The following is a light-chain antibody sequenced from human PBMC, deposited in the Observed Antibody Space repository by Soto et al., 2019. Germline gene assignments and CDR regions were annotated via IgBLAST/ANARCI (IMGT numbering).Light chain of an antibody. CDR3: QQDNSYSWK. Sequence: IQISHYASTISSQLAGLYNITCRASQSISLWLAWYQQKPGKAPRLLIYDVSTLESGVPSRFSGSGSGTEFSLTIKSLEPDDFATYYCQQDNSYSWKFREGTKVEIK. CDR1: QSISLW. CDR2: DVS. J-gene: IGKJ4*02. V-gene: IGKV1-5*01.